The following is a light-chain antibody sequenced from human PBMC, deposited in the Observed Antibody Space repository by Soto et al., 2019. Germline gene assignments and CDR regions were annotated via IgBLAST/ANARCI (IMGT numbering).Light chain of an antibody. V-gene: IGKV1-12*01. CDR3: QHANSSLGVP. Sequence: DIQITQSPSSVSASVGDRVTITCRARQDIRNWLAWYQQRPGKAPNLLIYGASKLQNGVSSRFSGSGSGTYFGLTLSSLPPQDFAAYYCQHANSSLGVPFGQGPRVEV. J-gene: IGKJ1*01. CDR2: GAS. CDR1: QDIRNW.